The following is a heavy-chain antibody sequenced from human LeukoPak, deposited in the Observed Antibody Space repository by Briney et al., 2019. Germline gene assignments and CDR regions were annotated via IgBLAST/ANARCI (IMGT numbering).Heavy chain of an antibody. CDR1: GYSFTRHW. V-gene: IGHV5-51*01. J-gene: IGHJ4*02. CDR3: ARLSFGGTYFDY. Sequence: GESLKISCKGSGYSFTRHWIGWERQMSGKGLEWMGIIYPGDSDNRYSPSFQGQVTISADKSISTAYLQWSSLKASDTAMYYCARLSFGGTYFDYWGQGTLVTVSS. CDR2: IYPGDSDN. D-gene: IGHD3-16*01.